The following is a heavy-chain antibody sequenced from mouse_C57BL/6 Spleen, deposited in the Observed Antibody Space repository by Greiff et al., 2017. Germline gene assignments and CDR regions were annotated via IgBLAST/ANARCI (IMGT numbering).Heavy chain of an antibody. V-gene: IGHV1-58*01. CDR2: IYIGNGYT. CDR3: ATRELYDGYYGFAY. D-gene: IGHD2-3*01. CDR1: GYTFTSYG. J-gene: IGHJ3*01. Sequence: VQLKESGAELVRPGSSVKMSCKTSGYTFTSYGINWVKQRPGQGLEWIGYIYIGNGYTEYNEKFKGKATLTSDTSSSTAYMQLSSLTSEDSAIYVCATRELYDGYYGFAYWGQGTLVTVSA.